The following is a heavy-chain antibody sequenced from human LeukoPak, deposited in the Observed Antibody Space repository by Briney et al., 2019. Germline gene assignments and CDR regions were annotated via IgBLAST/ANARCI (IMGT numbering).Heavy chain of an antibody. V-gene: IGHV1-69*13. CDR2: IFPISASP. J-gene: IGHJ3*02. D-gene: IGHD1-26*01. CDR3: ARGQIGSYYVGASDI. Sequence: GASVRVSCKASGGTFENSGISWVRQGPGQGLEWMGGIFPISASPSYAQKFQGRLTIPSDDSTSTTYMELSGLRSDDTAVYYCARGQIGSYYVGASDIWGQGTMLIVSS. CDR1: GGTFENSG.